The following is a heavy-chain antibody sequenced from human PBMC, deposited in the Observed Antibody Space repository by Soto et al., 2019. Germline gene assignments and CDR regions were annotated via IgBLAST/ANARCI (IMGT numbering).Heavy chain of an antibody. CDR2: ISAYNGNT. CDR3: ARDAVASSWYRENWFDP. CDR1: GYAFTSSD. D-gene: IGHD6-13*01. V-gene: IGHV1-18*04. Sequence: GASVKGFCEVPGYAFTSSDISWARTPTVVVFPCMQWISAYNGNTNSAQKLQGSVTMTTDTSPSTAYMELRSLRSDDTAVYYCARDAVASSWYRENWFDPRGKGPLVTVSS. J-gene: IGHJ5*02.